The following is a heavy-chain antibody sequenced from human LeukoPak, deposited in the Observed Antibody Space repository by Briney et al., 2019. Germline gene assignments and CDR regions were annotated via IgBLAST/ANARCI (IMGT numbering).Heavy chain of an antibody. CDR1: GFTFSSYA. V-gene: IGHV3-23*01. Sequence: PGGSLRLSCAASGFTFSSYAMSWVRQAPGKGLEWVSAISGSGGTTYYPDSVKGRFIISRDNSKNTVYLQINSLRAEDTAVYYCAKRAPYYFDNWGQGTLVTVSS. CDR3: AKRAPYYFDN. CDR2: ISGSGGTT. J-gene: IGHJ4*02.